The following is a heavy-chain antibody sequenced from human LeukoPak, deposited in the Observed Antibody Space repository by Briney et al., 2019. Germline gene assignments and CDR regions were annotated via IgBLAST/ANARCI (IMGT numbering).Heavy chain of an antibody. J-gene: IGHJ5*02. CDR1: GFTFSSYA. CDR3: AKDGNYDFWSGYAYNWFDP. V-gene: IGHV3-23*01. Sequence: GGSLRLSCAASGFTFSSYAMSWVRQAPGKGLEWVSAISGSGGSTYYADSVKGRFTISRDNSKNTLYLQMNSLRAEDTAVYYCAKDGNYDFWSGYAYNWFDPWGQGTLVTVSS. CDR2: ISGSGGST. D-gene: IGHD3-3*01.